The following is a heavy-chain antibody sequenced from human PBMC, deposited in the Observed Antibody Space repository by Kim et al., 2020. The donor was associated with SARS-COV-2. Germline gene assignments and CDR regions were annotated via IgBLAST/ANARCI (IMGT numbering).Heavy chain of an antibody. V-gene: IGHV1-3*01. J-gene: IGHJ4*02. CDR3: AFCAGRGGSCYYIDY. Sequence: QKFQGRVTITRDTSASTAYMELSSLRSEDTAVYYCAFCAGRGGSCYYIDYWGQGTLVTVSS. D-gene: IGHD2-15*01.